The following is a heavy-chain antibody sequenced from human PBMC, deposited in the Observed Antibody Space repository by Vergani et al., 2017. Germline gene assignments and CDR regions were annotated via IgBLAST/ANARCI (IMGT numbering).Heavy chain of an antibody. D-gene: IGHD2-21*01. J-gene: IGHJ4*02. V-gene: IGHV4-61*05. CDR2: IYDSGDT. Sequence: QLQLQESGPGLVKPSETLSLTCTVSGGSISSSSYYWGWIRQPPGKGLEWIGYIYDSGDTKYNPSLKSRVTISLDTSKNQFSLNLYSVTAAHTAVYYCARGALWWLRQIDSWGQGTLVTVSS. CDR3: ARGALWWLRQIDS. CDR1: GGSISSSSYY.